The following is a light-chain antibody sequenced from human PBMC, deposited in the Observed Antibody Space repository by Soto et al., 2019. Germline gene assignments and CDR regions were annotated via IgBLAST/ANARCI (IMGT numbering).Light chain of an antibody. Sequence: DIQMTQSPSTLSASVGDRVTITCRASQSISSWLAWYQQKPGKVPKVLIYKASSLESGVPSSFSGSGSGTEFTLTISSLQPDDSATYYCQHYNGYPRTFGQGTKVEVK. CDR3: QHYNGYPRT. J-gene: IGKJ1*01. CDR1: QSISSW. V-gene: IGKV1-5*03. CDR2: KAS.